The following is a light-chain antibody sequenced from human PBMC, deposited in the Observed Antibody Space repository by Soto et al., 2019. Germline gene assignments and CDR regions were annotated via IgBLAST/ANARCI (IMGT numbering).Light chain of an antibody. J-gene: IGLJ1*01. V-gene: IGLV2-14*03. CDR1: SSDVGGSNF. Sequence: QSLVTQPASVSDSPGQSITISCTGTSSDVGGSNFVSWYQQHPGKPPKLIIYDVANRPSGVSNRFSGSKSGSTASLIISRLQTEDEADYYCVSYTSSTPYVFGTGTKVTAL. CDR2: DVA. CDR3: VSYTSSTPYV.